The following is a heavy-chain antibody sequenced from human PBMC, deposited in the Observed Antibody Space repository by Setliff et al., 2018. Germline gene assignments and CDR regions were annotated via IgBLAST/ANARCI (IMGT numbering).Heavy chain of an antibody. D-gene: IGHD3-22*01. J-gene: IGHJ4*02. CDR2: INNDGSNK. V-gene: IGHV3-74*01. CDR3: AKRDYYDSSGIEPY. Sequence: PGGSLRLSCAAAGFTFSSHWMHWVRQAPGKRLMWVSRINNDGSNKCYADSVKGRFTISRDNSKNTLYLQMNSLRAEDTAVYYCAKRDYYDSSGIEPYWGQGTLVTVS. CDR1: GFTFSSHW.